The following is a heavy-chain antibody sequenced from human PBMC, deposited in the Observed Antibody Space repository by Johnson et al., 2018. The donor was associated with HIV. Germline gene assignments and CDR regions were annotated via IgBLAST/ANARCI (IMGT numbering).Heavy chain of an antibody. CDR3: ARGSRWLLWPGSSFDI. CDR2: INWNGGST. V-gene: IGHV3-20*04. Sequence: VQLVESGGGVVQPGRSLRLSCAASGFTFSAYAVHWVRQAPGKGLEWVSGINWNGGSTGYADSVKGRFTISRDNGKNSRYLQMNSLRPEDTALYYCARGSRWLLWPGSSFDIWGQGTMVTVSS. D-gene: IGHD5-24*01. CDR1: GFTFSAYA. J-gene: IGHJ3*02.